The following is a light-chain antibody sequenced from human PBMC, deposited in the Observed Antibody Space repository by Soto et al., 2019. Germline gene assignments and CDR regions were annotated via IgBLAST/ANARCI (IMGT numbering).Light chain of an antibody. CDR3: QVWDSSSDHVV. CDR1: NIGTKS. J-gene: IGLJ2*01. CDR2: DGG. V-gene: IGLV3-21*02. Sequence: SYELTQPPSVSVAPGQTARITCGGNNIGTKSVHWYQQKPGQAPVLVVYDGGDRPSGIPERFSGSNSGNTATLTISRVEAGDEADYYCQVWDSSSDHVVFGGGTKLTVL.